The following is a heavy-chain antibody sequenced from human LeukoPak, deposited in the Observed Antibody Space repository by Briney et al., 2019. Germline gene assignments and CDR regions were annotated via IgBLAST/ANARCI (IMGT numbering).Heavy chain of an antibody. CDR1: GGSISSYY. CDR2: IYYSGST. D-gene: IGHD1-14*01. CDR3: ASSEPAGPSYFDY. J-gene: IGHJ4*02. V-gene: IGHV4-59*08. Sequence: SETLSLTCTVSGGSISSYYWSWIRQPPGKGLEWIGYIYYSGSTNYNPSLKSRVAISVDTSKNQFSLKLSSVTAADTAVYYCASSEPAGPSYFDYWGQGTLVTVSS.